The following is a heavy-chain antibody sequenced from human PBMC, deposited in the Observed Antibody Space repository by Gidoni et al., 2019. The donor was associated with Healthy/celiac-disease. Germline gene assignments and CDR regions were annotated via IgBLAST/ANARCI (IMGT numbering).Heavy chain of an antibody. Sequence: PGNGLEWMGGFDPEDGETVYAQKFQSRVTMTEDTSTDTAYMELSSLRSEDTAVYYCATRDGGSSGWYYFDYWGQGTLVTVSS. CDR3: ATRDGGSSGWYYFDY. J-gene: IGHJ4*02. V-gene: IGHV1-24*01. CDR2: FDPEDGET. D-gene: IGHD6-19*01.